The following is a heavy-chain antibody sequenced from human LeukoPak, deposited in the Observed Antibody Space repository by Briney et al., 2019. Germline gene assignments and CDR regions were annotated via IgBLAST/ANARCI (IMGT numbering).Heavy chain of an antibody. CDR3: ARETLDSSGWCCYY. Sequence: KPGGSLRLSCAPSGFTFSSYSMNWVRQPPGKGLEGVSSISSSSSYIYYAASVRGRFTISRDNAKNSLYLQMNSLRAEDTAVYYCARETLDSSGWCCYYWGQGTLVTVSS. CDR2: ISSSSSYI. J-gene: IGHJ4*02. D-gene: IGHD6-19*01. V-gene: IGHV3-21*01. CDR1: GFTFSSYS.